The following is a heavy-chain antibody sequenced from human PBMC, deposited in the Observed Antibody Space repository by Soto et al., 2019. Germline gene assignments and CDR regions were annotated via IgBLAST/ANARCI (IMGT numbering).Heavy chain of an antibody. CDR2: IYYSGST. CDR1: EDSISSYY. V-gene: IGHV4-59*08. Sequence: SETLALTCTVSEDSISSYYWRWVRQRPGKGLEWIGYIYYSGSTNYNPSLKSRVTISVDTSKNQFSLKLNSMTAADTAVYYCARHNYGSGSTYFDYWGQGTLVTVS. J-gene: IGHJ4*02. D-gene: IGHD3-10*01. CDR3: ARHNYGSGSTYFDY.